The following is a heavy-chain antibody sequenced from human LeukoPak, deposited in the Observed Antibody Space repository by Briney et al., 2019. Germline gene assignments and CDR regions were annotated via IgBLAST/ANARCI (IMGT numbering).Heavy chain of an antibody. CDR1: GGSIRTGDYY. D-gene: IGHD2-15*01. CDR3: ARGGVVAATLDWFDP. V-gene: IGHV4-30-4*02. J-gene: IGHJ5*02. CDR2: TYYSGST. Sequence: SETLSLTCTVSGGSIRTGDYYWSWIRQPPGKGLEWIGYTYYSGSTYYNPSLRSRVTISVDTSKNQFSLKLSSVTAADTAVYYCARGGVVAATLDWFDPWGQGTLVTVSS.